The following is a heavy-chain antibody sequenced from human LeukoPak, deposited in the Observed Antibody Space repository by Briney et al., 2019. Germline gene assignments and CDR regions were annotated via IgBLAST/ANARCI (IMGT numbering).Heavy chain of an antibody. J-gene: IGHJ6*02. D-gene: IGHD6-19*01. CDR2: IYSGGST. V-gene: IGHV3-53*05. CDR3: AKDSLDISGWEGGYFYYHGMEG. CDR1: GGSISSYY. Sequence: ETLSLTCTVSGGSISSYYMSWVRQAPGKGLEWVSVIYSGGSTYYADSVKGRFTISRDNSKNTLYLQMNSLRIDDTAVYYCAKDSLDISGWEGGYFYYHGMEGWGQGTTVTVSS.